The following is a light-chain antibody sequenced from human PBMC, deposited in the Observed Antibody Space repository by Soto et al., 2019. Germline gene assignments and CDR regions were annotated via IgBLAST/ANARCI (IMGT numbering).Light chain of an antibody. Sequence: QSALTQPASVSGSPGQSITISCTGTSSDVGGYNYVSWYQQHPGKAPKLMIYEVSNRPSWVSNRFSGSKSGNTASLTISGLQAEDEADYYCSSYTSSSPLYVFGTWTKVNVL. V-gene: IGLV2-14*01. CDR2: EVS. J-gene: IGLJ1*01. CDR1: SSDVGGYNY. CDR3: SSYTSSSPLYV.